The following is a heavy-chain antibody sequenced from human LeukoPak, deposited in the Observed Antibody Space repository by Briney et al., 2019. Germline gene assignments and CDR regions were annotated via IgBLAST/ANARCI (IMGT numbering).Heavy chain of an antibody. D-gene: IGHD3-10*01. V-gene: IGHV1-18*01. J-gene: IGHJ4*02. CDR1: GYTLTELS. CDR2: ISPYNGNT. Sequence: ASVKVTCKVSGYTLTELSMHWVRQAPGQGLEWMGWISPYNGNTDYSQKLQGRVTMTTDTSTSTAYMELSRLRSDDTAVYYCATDLAMVRGVIGGDYWGQGTLVTVSS. CDR3: ATDLAMVRGVIGGDY.